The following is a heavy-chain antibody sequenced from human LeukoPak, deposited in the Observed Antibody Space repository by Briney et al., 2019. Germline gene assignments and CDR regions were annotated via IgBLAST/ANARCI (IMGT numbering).Heavy chain of an antibody. D-gene: IGHD6-13*01. CDR3: ARRVGKQQLADY. Sequence: GDALMISCKGSGYSFTSYWIGWVRQMPGKGLEWMGIIYPGDSDTRYSPSFQGQVTISADKSISTAYLQRSSLKASDTAMYYCARRVGKQQLADYWGQGTLVTVSS. V-gene: IGHV5-51*01. CDR1: GYSFTSYW. J-gene: IGHJ4*02. CDR2: IYPGDSDT.